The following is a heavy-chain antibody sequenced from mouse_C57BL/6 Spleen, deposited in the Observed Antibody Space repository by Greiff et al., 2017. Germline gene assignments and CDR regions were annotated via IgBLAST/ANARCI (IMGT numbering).Heavy chain of an antibody. Sequence: VKLVESGPGLVAPSQSLSITCTVSGFSLTSYGVHWVRQPPGKGLEWLVVIWSDGSTTYNSALKSSLSISKDNSKSQVFLKMNSRQTDDTAMYYCARHGDYDGGLDYYAMDYWGQGTSVTVSS. D-gene: IGHD2-4*01. V-gene: IGHV2-6-1*01. CDR3: ARHGDYDGGLDYYAMDY. CDR1: GFSLTSYG. J-gene: IGHJ4*01. CDR2: IWSDGST.